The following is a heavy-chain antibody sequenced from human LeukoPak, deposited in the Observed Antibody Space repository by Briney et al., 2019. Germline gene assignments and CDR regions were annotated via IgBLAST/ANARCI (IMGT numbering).Heavy chain of an antibody. CDR3: ARGGATRPDD. CDR1: GFTFSSYG. CDR2: ISSFSSTI. Sequence: GGSLRLSCAASGFTFSSYGMNWVRQTPGKGLEWVSYISSFSSTISYADSVKGRFTTSRDNAKNSLYLQMNSLRAEDTAVYYCARGGATRPDDWGQGTLVTVSS. V-gene: IGHV3-48*01. J-gene: IGHJ4*02. D-gene: IGHD1-1*01.